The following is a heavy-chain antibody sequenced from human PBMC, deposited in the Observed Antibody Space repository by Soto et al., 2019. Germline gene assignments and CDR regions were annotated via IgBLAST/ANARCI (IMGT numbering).Heavy chain of an antibody. J-gene: IGHJ6*02. D-gene: IGHD2-2*01. CDR2: TYYRSKWYN. Sequence: PSQTLSLTCVISGDSVSSNSAAWNWIRQSPSRGLEWLGRTYYRSKWYNDYAVSVKSRITINPDTSKNQFSLQLNSVTPEDTAVYYCARDDIVVVPAAGEGGGFGELWSKQPGYYYGMDVWGQGTTVTVSS. CDR1: GDSVSSNSAA. V-gene: IGHV6-1*01. CDR3: ARDDIVVVPAAGEGGGFGELWSKQPGYYYGMDV.